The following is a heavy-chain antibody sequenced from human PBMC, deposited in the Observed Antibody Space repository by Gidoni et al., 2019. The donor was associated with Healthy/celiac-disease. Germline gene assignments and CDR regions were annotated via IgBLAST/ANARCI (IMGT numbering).Heavy chain of an antibody. J-gene: IGHJ6*02. CDR1: GYTFTSYY. Sequence: QVQLVQSGAEVKKPGASVKVSCKAPGYTFTSYYMHWVRQAPGQGLEWMGIINPSGGSTSYAQKCQGRVTMTRDTSTSTVYMELSSLRSEDTAVYYCASNEYSSGRMDVWGQGTTVTVSS. D-gene: IGHD6-19*01. V-gene: IGHV1-46*01. CDR3: ASNEYSSGRMDV. CDR2: INPSGGST.